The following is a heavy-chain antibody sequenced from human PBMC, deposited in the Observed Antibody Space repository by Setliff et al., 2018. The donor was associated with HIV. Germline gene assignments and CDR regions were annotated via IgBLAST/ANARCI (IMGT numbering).Heavy chain of an antibody. Sequence: SLKISCAASGFTFSSYSMNWVRQAPGKGLEWVSFISRTSSYIYYADSLKGRFTISRDNAKNSLYLQMNSLRAEDTAVYYCARGFVLRFLEWSMPDAFDIWGQGTMVT. V-gene: IGHV3-21*01. J-gene: IGHJ3*02. CDR3: ARGFVLRFLEWSMPDAFDI. D-gene: IGHD3-3*01. CDR1: GFTFSSYS. CDR2: ISRTSSYI.